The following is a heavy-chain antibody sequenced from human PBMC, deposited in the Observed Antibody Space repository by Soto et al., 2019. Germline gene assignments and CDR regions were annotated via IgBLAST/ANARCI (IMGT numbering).Heavy chain of an antibody. CDR2: IIPFLGTT. CDR3: AREGYTSSSIHSFLDS. CDR1: GGTFSSYG. V-gene: IGHV1-69*10. D-gene: IGHD6-6*01. J-gene: IGHJ4*02. Sequence: SVKVSCKASGGTFSSYGTSWVRQAPGQGLEWMGRIIPFLGTTNYAQNFQDRLTVTADTSTNTAFMELSSLRSDDTAVYYCAREGYTSSSIHSFLDSWGQGTLVTVSS.